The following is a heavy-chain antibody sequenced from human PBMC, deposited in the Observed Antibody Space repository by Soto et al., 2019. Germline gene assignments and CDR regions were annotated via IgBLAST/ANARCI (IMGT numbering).Heavy chain of an antibody. CDR2: ISAYNGNT. V-gene: IGHV1-18*01. Sequence: ASVKVSCKASGYTFTSYGISWVRQAPGQGLEWMGWISAYNGNTNYAQKLQGRVTMTTDTSTSTAYMELRSLRSDDTAVYYCARFVVVTGNYYYGMDVWGQGTTVTVSS. CDR1: GYTFTSYG. D-gene: IGHD2-21*02. J-gene: IGHJ6*02. CDR3: ARFVVVTGNYYYGMDV.